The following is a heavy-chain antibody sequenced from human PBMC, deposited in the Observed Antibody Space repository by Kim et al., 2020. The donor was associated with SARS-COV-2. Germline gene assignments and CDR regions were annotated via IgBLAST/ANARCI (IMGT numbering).Heavy chain of an antibody. V-gene: IGHV4-39*01. CDR3: ARVPERSNWYFDL. J-gene: IGHJ2*01. Sequence: SETLSLTCTVSSGSISGSSYYWGWIRHPPGKGLEWIGSIYYRGNTYYNPSLKSRVTISVDTSKKQFSVKLTSVTATDTAVYYCARVPERSNWYFDLWGRG. CDR2: IYYRGNT. CDR1: SGSISGSSYY.